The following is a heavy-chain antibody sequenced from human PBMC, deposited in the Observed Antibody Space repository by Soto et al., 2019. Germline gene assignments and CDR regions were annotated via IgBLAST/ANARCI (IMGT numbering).Heavy chain of an antibody. CDR1: GFTFSDYY. D-gene: IGHD3-22*01. CDR3: AKDEYYYSRSGYYIFDS. J-gene: IGHJ4*02. Sequence: PGVSLRLSFASSGFTFSDYYMSWVRQAPGKGLEWVSYISSSSSYTNYADSVKGRFTISRDNSKKTLYLQMNSLRPEDTALYYCAKDEYYYSRSGYYIFDSWGQGT. V-gene: IGHV3-11*06. CDR2: ISSSSSYT.